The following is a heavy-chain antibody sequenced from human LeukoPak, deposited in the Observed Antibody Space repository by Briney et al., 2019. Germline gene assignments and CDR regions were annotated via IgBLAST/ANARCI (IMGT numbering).Heavy chain of an antibody. CDR2: IYTSGST. Sequence: SETLSLTCTVSGGSISSYYWSWIRQPAGKGLEWIGRIYTSGSTYYNPSLKSRVTISIDTSKNQFSLKLTSVTAADTAVYYCARAALLQMGPFDYWGQRTLVTVSS. J-gene: IGHJ4*02. V-gene: IGHV4-4*07. CDR1: GGSISSYY. CDR3: ARAALLQMGPFDY. D-gene: IGHD3-22*01.